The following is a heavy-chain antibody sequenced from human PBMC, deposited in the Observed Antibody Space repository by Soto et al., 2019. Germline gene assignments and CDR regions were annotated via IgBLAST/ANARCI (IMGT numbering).Heavy chain of an antibody. CDR1: GYTFTSYD. V-gene: IGHV1-8*01. CDR3: ARVPEGVYSGYDYFHYMDV. D-gene: IGHD5-12*01. CDR2: MNPNSRNT. Sequence: ASVKVSCKASGYTFTSYDINWVRQATGQGLEWMGWMNPNSRNTGYAQKFQGRVTMNRNTSISTAYMELSSLRAEDTAVYYCARVPEGVYSGYDYFHYMDVWGKGTTVTVSS. J-gene: IGHJ6*03.